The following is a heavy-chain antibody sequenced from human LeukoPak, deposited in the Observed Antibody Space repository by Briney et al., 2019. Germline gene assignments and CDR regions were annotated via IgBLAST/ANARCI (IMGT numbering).Heavy chain of an antibody. Sequence: GRSLRLSCAASGFTFSSYGMHWVRQAPGKGLGWVAVIWYDGSNKYYADSVKGRFTISRDNSKNTLYLQMNSLRAEDTAVYYCAKDIGAAGTDFWGKGTLVTVSS. D-gene: IGHD6-13*01. CDR2: IWYDGSNK. CDR1: GFTFSSYG. CDR3: AKDIGAAGTDF. V-gene: IGHV3-33*06. J-gene: IGHJ4*02.